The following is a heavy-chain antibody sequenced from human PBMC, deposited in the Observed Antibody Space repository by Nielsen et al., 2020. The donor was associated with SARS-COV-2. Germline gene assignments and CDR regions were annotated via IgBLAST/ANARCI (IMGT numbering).Heavy chain of an antibody. V-gene: IGHV3-9*01. Sequence: SLKISCAASGFTFDDYAMHWVRQAPGKGLEWVSGISWNSGSIGYADSVKGRFIISRDNAKNSLYLQMNSLRAEDTALYYCAKDISWGYYDSTTGGPYFDYWGQGTLVTVSS. CDR1: GFTFDDYA. J-gene: IGHJ4*02. D-gene: IGHD3-22*01. CDR2: ISWNSGSI. CDR3: AKDISWGYYDSTTGGPYFDY.